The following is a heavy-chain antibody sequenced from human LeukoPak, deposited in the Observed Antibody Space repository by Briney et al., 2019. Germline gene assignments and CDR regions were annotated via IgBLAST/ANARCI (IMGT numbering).Heavy chain of an antibody. D-gene: IGHD5-24*01. Sequence: GASVKVSCKASGYTFTSYGISWVRQAPGQGLEWMGWINTNTGNPTYAQGFTGRFAFSLDTSVSTAYLQISSLKAEDTAVYYCASGQRWLQSREHFDYWGQGTLVTVSS. J-gene: IGHJ4*02. CDR1: GYTFTSYG. CDR2: INTNTGNP. CDR3: ASGQRWLQSREHFDY. V-gene: IGHV7-4-1*02.